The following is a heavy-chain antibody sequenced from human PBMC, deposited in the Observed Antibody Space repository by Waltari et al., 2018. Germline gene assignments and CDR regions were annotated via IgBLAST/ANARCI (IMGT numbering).Heavy chain of an antibody. V-gene: IGHV1-3*01. CDR3: ARDFDRAFDY. CDR1: GYTFPTYT. CDR2: INAVNGKT. Sequence: QVQLVQSGAEVRKPGASMKVSCKASGYTFPTYTMHWVRQAPGQGLEWMGYINAVNGKTRYSTNFQDRVTFTIDTSEITAYMVLSSLKSEDTAVYYCARDFDRAFDYWGQGTLLTVSS. J-gene: IGHJ4*02. D-gene: IGHD3-22*01.